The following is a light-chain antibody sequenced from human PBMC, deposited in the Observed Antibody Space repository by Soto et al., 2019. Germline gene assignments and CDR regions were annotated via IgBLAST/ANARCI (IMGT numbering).Light chain of an antibody. J-gene: IGLJ1*01. CDR1: STDVGGYNY. CDR2: EVS. Sequence: QSALTQPASVSGSPGQSITISCTGSSTDVGGYNYVSWYQQHPGKALKVMIYEVSNRPSGVSNRFSGSKSGNTASLTISGLQAEDEADYYCSSYTSSSTYVFGTGTKVTVL. V-gene: IGLV2-14*01. CDR3: SSYTSSSTYV.